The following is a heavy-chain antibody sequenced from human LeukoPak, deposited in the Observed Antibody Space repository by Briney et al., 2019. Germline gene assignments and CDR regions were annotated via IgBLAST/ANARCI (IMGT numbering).Heavy chain of an antibody. V-gene: IGHV3-66*01. D-gene: IGHD3-16*01. J-gene: IGHJ4*02. CDR3: ARLGEKADFDY. Sequence: GGSLRLSCAASGFTVSSNYMSWVRQAPGKGLEWVSVIYSGGSTYYADSVKGRFTISRDNSKNSLYLQINSLRAEDTAVYYCARLGEKADFDYWGQGTLVTVSS. CDR2: IYSGGST. CDR1: GFTVSSNY.